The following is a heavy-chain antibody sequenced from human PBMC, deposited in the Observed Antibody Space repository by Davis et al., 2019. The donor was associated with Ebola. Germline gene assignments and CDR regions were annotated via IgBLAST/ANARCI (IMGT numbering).Heavy chain of an antibody. D-gene: IGHD1-26*01. CDR1: GFTFSSYG. V-gene: IGHV3-30*02. J-gene: IGHJ6*02. Sequence: GESLKISCAASGFTFSSYGMHWVRQAPGKGLEWVAIIWYDGRNKYYADSVKGRFTISRDNSKNTLYLQMNSLRAEDTAVYYCAKCDEQYSGSYLYYYYGMDVWGQGTTVTVSS. CDR3: AKCDEQYSGSYLYYYYGMDV. CDR2: IWYDGRNK.